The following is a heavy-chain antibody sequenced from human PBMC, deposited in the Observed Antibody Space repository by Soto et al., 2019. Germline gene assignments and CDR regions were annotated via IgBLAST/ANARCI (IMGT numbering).Heavy chain of an antibody. V-gene: IGHV4-59*08. J-gene: IGHJ1*01. CDR1: GGSISSYY. CDR3: ARQPRYNWNDGSQH. CDR2: IYYSGST. D-gene: IGHD1-1*01. Sequence: QVQLQESGPGLVKPSETLSLTCTVSGGSISSYYWSWIRQPPGKGLEWIGYIYYSGSTNYNPSLKSRVTISVDTSKNQFSLKLSSVTAADTAVYYCARQPRYNWNDGSQHWGQGTLVTVSS.